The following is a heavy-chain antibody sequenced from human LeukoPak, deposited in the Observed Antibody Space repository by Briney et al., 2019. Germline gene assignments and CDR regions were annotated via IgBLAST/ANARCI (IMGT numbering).Heavy chain of an antibody. CDR3: ARGRGSAWTFDH. CDR2: ISGSGGST. CDR1: GFTFSSYA. Sequence: SGGSLRLSCAASGFTFSSYAMSWVRQAPGKGLEWVSAISGSGGSTYYADSVKGRFTISRDNSKNTLYLQMNSLRAEDTAVYYCARGRGSAWTFDHWGQGTLVTVSS. D-gene: IGHD6-19*01. V-gene: IGHV3-23*01. J-gene: IGHJ4*02.